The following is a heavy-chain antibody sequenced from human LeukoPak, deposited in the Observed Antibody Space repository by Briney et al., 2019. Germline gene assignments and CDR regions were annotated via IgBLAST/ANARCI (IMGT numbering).Heavy chain of an antibody. D-gene: IGHD3-3*01. CDR1: GGTFSSYA. Sequence: SVKVPCKASGGTFSSYAISWVRQAPGQGLEWMGGIIPIFGTANYAQKFQGRVTITTDESTSTAYMELSSLRSEDTAVYYCARAKGAGITIFNYYYHYMDVWGKGTTVTVSS. CDR2: IIPIFGTA. CDR3: ARAKGAGITIFNYYYHYMDV. J-gene: IGHJ6*03. V-gene: IGHV1-69*05.